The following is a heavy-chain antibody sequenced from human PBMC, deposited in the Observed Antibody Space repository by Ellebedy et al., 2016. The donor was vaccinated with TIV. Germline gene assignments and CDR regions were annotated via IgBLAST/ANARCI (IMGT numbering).Heavy chain of an antibody. CDR2: INSGGTTT. D-gene: IGHD3-22*01. V-gene: IGHV3-74*01. CDR3: ARSDYYDSSGYSY. CDR1: GFTFSDHY. Sequence: GESLKISCAASGFTFSDHYMDWVRQAPGKGLVWVSRINSGGTTTNYADSVKGRFTISRDNAKNTLYLHMNSLRAEDTAVYYCARSDYYDSSGYSYWGQGTLVTVSS. J-gene: IGHJ4*02.